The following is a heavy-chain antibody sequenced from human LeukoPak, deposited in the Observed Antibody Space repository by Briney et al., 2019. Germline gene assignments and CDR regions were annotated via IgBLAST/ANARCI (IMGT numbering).Heavy chain of an antibody. J-gene: IGHJ6*03. Sequence: ASVKVSCKASGYTFTDYYIHWVRQAPGQGLEWMGWINPNSGDTNYAQNFQGRVTMTRDTSISTAYMELSRLRSDDTAVYYCARDGEPYYYGSGSYLFHYYYYMDVWGKGTTVTISS. CDR1: GYTFTDYY. CDR2: INPNSGDT. V-gene: IGHV1-2*02. D-gene: IGHD3-10*01. CDR3: ARDGEPYYYGSGSYLFHYYYYMDV.